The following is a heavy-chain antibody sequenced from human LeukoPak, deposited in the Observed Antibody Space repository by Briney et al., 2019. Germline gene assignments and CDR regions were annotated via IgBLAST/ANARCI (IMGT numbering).Heavy chain of an antibody. CDR2: IYYSGST. CDR1: GGSISSGGYS. J-gene: IGHJ5*02. V-gene: IGHV4-30-4*07. Sequence: SQTLSLTCAVSGGSISSGGYSWSWIRQPPGKGLEWIGYIYYSGSTYYNPSLKSRVTISVDTSKNQFSLKLSSVTAADTAVYYCARGYSSSWYRGWFDPWGQGTLVTVSS. D-gene: IGHD6-13*01. CDR3: ARGYSSSWYRGWFDP.